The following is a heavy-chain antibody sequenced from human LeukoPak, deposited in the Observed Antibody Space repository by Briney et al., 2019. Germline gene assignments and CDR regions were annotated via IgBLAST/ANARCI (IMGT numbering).Heavy chain of an antibody. CDR1: GGSISSRSYY. CDR3: TRGYDSSGYPLDY. CDR2: IYYSGSI. V-gene: IGHV4-39*01. J-gene: IGHJ4*02. Sequence: SETLSLTCTVSGGSISSRSYYWGWIRQSPGRGLEWIGNIYYSGSIYYNPSLKSRVTISVDTSKNQFSLKLSSVTAADTAVYCCTRGYDSSGYPLDYWGQGTLVTVSS. D-gene: IGHD3-22*01.